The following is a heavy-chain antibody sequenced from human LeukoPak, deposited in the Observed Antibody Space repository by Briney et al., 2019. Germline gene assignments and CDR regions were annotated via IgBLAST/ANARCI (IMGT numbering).Heavy chain of an antibody. CDR2: ISYDGSNK. CDR3: AKSMTLQWRGFFDL. CDR1: GLTFSNYW. V-gene: IGHV3-30*18. Sequence: PGGSLRLSCAASGLTFSNYWMDWVRQAPGKGLEWVAVISYDGSNKYYADSVKGRFTISRDNSKNTLYLQKNSLRADDTAIYYCAKSMTLQWRGFFDLWGRGTHVTVSS. J-gene: IGHJ2*01. D-gene: IGHD6-19*01.